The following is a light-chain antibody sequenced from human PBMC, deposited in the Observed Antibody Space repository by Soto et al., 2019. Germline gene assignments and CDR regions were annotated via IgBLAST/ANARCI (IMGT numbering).Light chain of an antibody. CDR1: QSISRY. CDR3: QQSYNSRLT. CDR2: AAS. Sequence: DIQMTQTPSSMSASVGDRVIITCRTSQSISRYLNWYQQKPGKAPKLLIYAASSLQGGVPSTFRGSGSGTEFTLDISSLQPEDGATSFGQQSYNSRLTLGGGTTVEIK. J-gene: IGKJ4*01. V-gene: IGKV1-39*01.